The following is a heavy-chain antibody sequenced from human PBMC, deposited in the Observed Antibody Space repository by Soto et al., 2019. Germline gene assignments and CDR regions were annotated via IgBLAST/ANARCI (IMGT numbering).Heavy chain of an antibody. D-gene: IGHD6-13*01. CDR3: ARTRGGMYSSSWDLDY. CDR2: IDWGDDK. J-gene: IGHJ4*02. Sequence: SGPTLVNPTQTLTLTCTFSGFSLSTSGMCVSWIRQPPGKALEWLALIDWGDDKYYSTSLKTRLTISKDTSKNQVVLTMTNMDPVDTATYYCARTRGGMYSSSWDLDYWGQGTLVTVSS. CDR1: GFSLSTSGMC. V-gene: IGHV2-70*01.